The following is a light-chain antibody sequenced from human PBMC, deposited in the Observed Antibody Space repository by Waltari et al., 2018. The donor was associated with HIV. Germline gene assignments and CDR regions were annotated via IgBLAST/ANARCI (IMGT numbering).Light chain of an antibody. CDR2: AAS. J-gene: IGKJ3*01. CDR3: QQANSFPFS. V-gene: IGKV1-12*02. CDR1: QDISNW. Sequence: IQMTQSPSSVSASVGDTVTITCRASQDISNWLAWYQQKPGKAPNLLIFAASSLQSGVPSRFSGSGSGTDFTLTISSLHPEDFATYYCQQANSFPFSFGPGTKVDIK.